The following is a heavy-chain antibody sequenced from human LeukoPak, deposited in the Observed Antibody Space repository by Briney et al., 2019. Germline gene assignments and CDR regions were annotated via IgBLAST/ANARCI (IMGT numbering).Heavy chain of an antibody. V-gene: IGHV1-2*02. D-gene: IGHD3-3*01. CDR2: INPNSGGT. CDR3: ARDRVWRYYDFWSGYYNAFDI. CDR1: GYTFTSYG. J-gene: IGHJ3*02. Sequence: ASVKVSCKASGYTFTSYGISWVRQAPGQGLEWMGWINPNSGGTNYAQKFQGRVTMTRDTSISTAYMELSRLRSDDTAVYYCARDRVWRYYDFWSGYYNAFDIWGQGTMVTVSS.